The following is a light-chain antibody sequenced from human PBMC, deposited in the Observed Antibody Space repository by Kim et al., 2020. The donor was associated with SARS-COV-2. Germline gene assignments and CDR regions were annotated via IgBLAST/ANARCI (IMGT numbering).Light chain of an antibody. CDR3: NSRGVSDVYIVV. CDR2: NKD. CDR1: NLRNYY. J-gene: IGLJ6*01. Sequence: SSELTQDPAVSVALGQTVKITCQGDNLRNYYASWYQQKPGQAPLLIIYNKDRRPSGVPDRFSASSSGNTASLTISGSPAEGEADYSCNSRGVSDVYIVVF. V-gene: IGLV3-19*01.